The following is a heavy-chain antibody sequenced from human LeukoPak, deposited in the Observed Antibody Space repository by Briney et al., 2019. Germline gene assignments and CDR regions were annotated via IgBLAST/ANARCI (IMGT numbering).Heavy chain of an antibody. CDR2: IYYSGST. Sequence: SQTLSLTCTVSGGSISSGDYYWRWIRQPPGKGVEWIGYIYYSGSTYYNPSLKSRVTISVDTSKNQFSLKLSSVTAADTAVYYCARHPIRTMDLKYDILTGPFDYWGQGTLVTVSS. CDR1: GGSISSGDYY. D-gene: IGHD3-9*01. CDR3: ARHPIRTMDLKYDILTGPFDY. V-gene: IGHV4-30-4*01. J-gene: IGHJ4*02.